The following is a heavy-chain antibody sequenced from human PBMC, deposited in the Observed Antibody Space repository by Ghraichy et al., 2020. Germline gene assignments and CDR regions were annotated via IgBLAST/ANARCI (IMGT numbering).Heavy chain of an antibody. J-gene: IGHJ6*02. D-gene: IGHD1-1*01. V-gene: IGHV3-30*18. CDR1: GFTFSTYG. Sequence: SLNISCAASGFTFSTYGMHWVRQAPGKGLEWVAVISYDGSNKYYADSVKGRFTISRDNSKNTLYLQMNGLRAEDTAVYYCAKDPSERDYYYYYGMDVWGQGTTVTVSS. CDR3: AKDPSERDYYYYYGMDV. CDR2: ISYDGSNK.